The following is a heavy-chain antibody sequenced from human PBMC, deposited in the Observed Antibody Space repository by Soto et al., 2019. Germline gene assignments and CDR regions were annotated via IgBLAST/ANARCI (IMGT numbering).Heavy chain of an antibody. CDR2: VKPANGNT. CDR1: GYGFTTRA. Sequence: QVQLVQSGPEVKEPGASVKVSCKSSGYGFTTRAVNWVRQAPGYGLEWMGWVKPANGNTRYSQKFQGRLSRTRYTAANTIYMELAALSFEYTAVYFCASEGEPPIVLEHFFYGLDGWGQVTTVIVAS. J-gene: IGHJ6*02. V-gene: IGHV1-3*01. CDR3: ASEGEPPIVLEHFFYGLDG. D-gene: IGHD3-3*01.